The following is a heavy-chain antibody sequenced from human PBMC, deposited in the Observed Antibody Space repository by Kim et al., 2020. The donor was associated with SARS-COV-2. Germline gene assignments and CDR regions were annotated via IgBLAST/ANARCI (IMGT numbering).Heavy chain of an antibody. J-gene: IGHJ6*02. CDR2: ISSSSSTI. CDR1: GFTFSSYS. D-gene: IGHD3-10*01. Sequence: GGSLRLSCAASGFTFSSYSMNWVRQAPGKGLEWVSYISSSSSTIYYADSVKGRFTISRDNAKNSLYLQMNSLRDEDTAVYYCARNGWFGELLSGYYYGMDVWGQGTTVTVSS. CDR3: ARNGWFGELLSGYYYGMDV. V-gene: IGHV3-48*02.